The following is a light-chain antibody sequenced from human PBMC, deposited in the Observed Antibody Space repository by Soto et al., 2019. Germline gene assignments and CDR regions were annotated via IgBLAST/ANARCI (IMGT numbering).Light chain of an antibody. Sequence: SVLTQPASVSGSPGQSITISCTGTSSDVGGYNYVSWYQQHPGKAPKLMIYEVSNRPSGVSNRFSGSKSGNTASLTISGLQAEDEADYYCSSYKSSSNLVFGTGTKVTVL. V-gene: IGLV2-14*01. CDR1: SSDVGGYNY. CDR3: SSYKSSSNLV. CDR2: EVS. J-gene: IGLJ1*01.